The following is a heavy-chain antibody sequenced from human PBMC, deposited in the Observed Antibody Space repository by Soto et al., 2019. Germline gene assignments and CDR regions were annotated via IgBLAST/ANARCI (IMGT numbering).Heavy chain of an antibody. V-gene: IGHV1-24*01. CDR1: GYTLTELS. D-gene: IGHD1-7*01. CDR3: ATAPRKLELLPREIDYYYYYYMDV. CDR2: FDPEDGET. Sequence: GASVKVSCKVSGYTLTELSMHWVRQAPGKRLEWMGGFDPEDGETIYAQKFQGRVTMTEDTSTDTAYMELSSLRSEDTAVYYCATAPRKLELLPREIDYYYYYYMDVWGKGTTVTVSS. J-gene: IGHJ6*03.